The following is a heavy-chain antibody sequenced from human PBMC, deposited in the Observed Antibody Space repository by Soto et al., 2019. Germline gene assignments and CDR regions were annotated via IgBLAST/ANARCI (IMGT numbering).Heavy chain of an antibody. J-gene: IGHJ6*02. V-gene: IGHV4-4*02. CDR3: ARRGNIYGLDV. Sequence: QVQLQESGPGLVKPSGTLSLTCAVSGGSISSNNWWSWVRQPPGKGLEWIGEIYHSGSTNYNPSLKSRLTISVDKSKTQFSLTLRYVTAADTAGYYCARRGNIYGLDVWGPGTTVTVSS. CDR2: IYHSGST. CDR1: GGSISSNNW.